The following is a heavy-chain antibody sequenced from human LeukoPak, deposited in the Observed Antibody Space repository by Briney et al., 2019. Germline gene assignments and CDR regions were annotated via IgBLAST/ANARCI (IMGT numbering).Heavy chain of an antibody. Sequence: PGRSLRLSFSASGFTFSSYAMHWVRQAPGKGLECGAVISYDGSNKYYADSVKGRFTISRDNSKHTLYLQMNSLRAEDTAVYYCARDRGLWFGEIGWFDPWGQGTLVTVSS. CDR1: GFTFSSYA. J-gene: IGHJ5*02. CDR3: ARDRGLWFGEIGWFDP. V-gene: IGHV3-30*04. D-gene: IGHD3-10*01. CDR2: ISYDGSNK.